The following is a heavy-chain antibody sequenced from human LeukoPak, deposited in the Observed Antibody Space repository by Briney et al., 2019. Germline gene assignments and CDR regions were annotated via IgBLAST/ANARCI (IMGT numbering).Heavy chain of an antibody. D-gene: IGHD3-22*01. V-gene: IGHV4-59*01. CDR1: GGSISSYY. CDR2: IYYSGST. J-gene: IGHJ5*02. Sequence: PSETLSLTCTVSGGSISSYYWSWIRQPPGKGLEWIGYIYYSGSTNYNPSLKSRVTISVDTSKNQFSLKLSPVTAADTAVYYCARHRYYYDGSGYYYQPWGQGTLVTVSS. CDR3: ARHRYYYDGSGYYYQP.